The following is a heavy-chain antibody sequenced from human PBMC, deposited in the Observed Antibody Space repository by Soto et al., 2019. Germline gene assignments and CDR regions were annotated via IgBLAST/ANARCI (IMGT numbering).Heavy chain of an antibody. CDR3: ARQVVANHYYYYGMDV. Sequence: QVQLEESGGGVVQPGRSLRLSCAASGFTFSNYGMHWVRQAPGKGLEWVAVIWSDGSGEYYAESVKGRFTISRDNSKSTVYLQMNRLGVDDTAVYYCARQVVANHYYYYGMDVWGQGTTVTVSS. J-gene: IGHJ6*01. D-gene: IGHD2-15*01. CDR1: GFTFSNYG. V-gene: IGHV3-33*01. CDR2: IWSDGSGE.